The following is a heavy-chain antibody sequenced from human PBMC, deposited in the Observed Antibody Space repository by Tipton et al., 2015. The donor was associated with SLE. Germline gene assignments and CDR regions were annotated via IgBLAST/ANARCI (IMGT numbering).Heavy chain of an antibody. CDR1: GFTFSSYA. J-gene: IGHJ4*02. D-gene: IGHD4-17*01. Sequence: SLRLSCAASGFTFSSYAMSWVRQAPGKGLEWVSAISGSGGSTYYADSVKGRFTISRDNSKNTLYLKMNSLRAEDTAVYYCAKTHRDYGDHSAFDYWGQGTLVTVSS. CDR2: ISGSGGST. CDR3: AKTHRDYGDHSAFDY. V-gene: IGHV3-23*01.